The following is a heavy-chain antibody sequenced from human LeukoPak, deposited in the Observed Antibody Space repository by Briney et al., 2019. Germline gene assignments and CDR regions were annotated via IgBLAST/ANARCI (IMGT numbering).Heavy chain of an antibody. V-gene: IGHV3-30*18. D-gene: IGHD5-18*01. J-gene: IGHJ3*02. Sequence: PGRSLRLSCATAGIHFNSYGKDWVRQAPGKGLEWVALISYDGSKKYYADPVKGRFTISRDNSESTLYLQMNSLRTEHTTGYHCAKGRQQWWTFDVLDIWGQGTVVTVSS. CDR2: ISYDGSKK. CDR3: AKGRQQWWTFDVLDI. CDR1: GIHFNSYG.